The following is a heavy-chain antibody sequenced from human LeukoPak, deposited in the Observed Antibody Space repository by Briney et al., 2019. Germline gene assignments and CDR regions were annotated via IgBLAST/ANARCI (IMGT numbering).Heavy chain of an antibody. CDR1: GFNFSSYG. CDR2: IRLAGSNK. V-gene: IGHV3-33*01. CDR3: AGFCGTYPGWFDP. J-gene: IGHJ5*02. D-gene: IGHD1-1*01. Sequence: PGGSLRHSCAPSGFNFSSYGLHWVRQAPAKGLHWVAVIRLAGSNKHYEASVKGRFTISSDNSKKTVYLQMNSLRAQDPAVYYLAGFCGTYPGWFDPWGQGTLVTVSS.